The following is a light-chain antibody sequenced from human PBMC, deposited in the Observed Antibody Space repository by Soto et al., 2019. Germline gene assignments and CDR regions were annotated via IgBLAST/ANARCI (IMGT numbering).Light chain of an antibody. V-gene: IGKV3-20*01. Sequence: EIVLTQSPGTLSLSPGERDTLSCRASQSVSSSYLAWYQQKPGQAPRLLIYGASSRATGIPDRFSGSGSGTDFTLTISRLEPEDFAVYYCQQYGSSPPRITVGPGTKVDIK. CDR3: QQYGSSPPRIT. J-gene: IGKJ3*01. CDR1: QSVSSSY. CDR2: GAS.